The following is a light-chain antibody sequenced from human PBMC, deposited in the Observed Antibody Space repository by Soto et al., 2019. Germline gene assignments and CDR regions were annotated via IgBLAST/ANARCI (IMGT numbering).Light chain of an antibody. CDR1: QTISSW. CDR2: KAS. J-gene: IGKJ1*01. V-gene: IGKV1-5*03. CDR3: QQYQNLWT. Sequence: DIQMTQSPSTLAGSVGDRVTITCRASQTISSWLAWYQQKPGKAPKLLIYKASTLKSGVPSRFSGSGSGTEFTLTISGLQSEAFALYYCQQYQNLWTFGQGTKVDI.